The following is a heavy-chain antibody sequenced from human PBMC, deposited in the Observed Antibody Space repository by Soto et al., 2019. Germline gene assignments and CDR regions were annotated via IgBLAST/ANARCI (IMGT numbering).Heavy chain of an antibody. V-gene: IGHV1-18*01. J-gene: IGHJ4*02. CDR1: GYTFTSYG. CDR2: ISAYNGNT. D-gene: IGHD2-15*01. Sequence: ASVKVSCKASGYTFTSYGISWVRQAPGQGLEWMGWISAYNGNTNYAQKLQGRVTMTTDTSTSTAYMELRSLRSDDTAVYYCARVRCSGGSCYLPFDYWGQGTLVTVSS. CDR3: ARVRCSGGSCYLPFDY.